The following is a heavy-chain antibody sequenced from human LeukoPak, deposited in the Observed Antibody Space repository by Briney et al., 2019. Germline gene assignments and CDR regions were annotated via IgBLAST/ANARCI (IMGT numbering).Heavy chain of an antibody. J-gene: IGHJ3*02. D-gene: IGHD2-2*01. CDR2: ISGGGGST. CDR3: AKRGGDCSGSSCNAGLGAFDI. V-gene: IGHV3-23*01. Sequence: GGSLRLSCAASGFTFRSHAMSWVRQAPGKGLEWVSAISGGGGSTFYADSVKGRFTISRDNSKSTLYLQVSSLRADDTAVYYCAKRGGDCSGSSCNAGLGAFDIWGQGTMVTVSS. CDR1: GFTFRSHA.